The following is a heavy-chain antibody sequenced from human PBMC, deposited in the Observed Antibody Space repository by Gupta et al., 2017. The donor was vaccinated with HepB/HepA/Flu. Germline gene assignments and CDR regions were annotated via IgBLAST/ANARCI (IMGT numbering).Heavy chain of an antibody. D-gene: IGHD6-19*01. Sequence: EVQLVESGGGLVQPGGSLRLSCAASGFSFSRHWMHWVRQTPGKGLECVSHISGDGGSTTYADSVKGRFTISRDNAKNTLSLQMNSLRVEDTGVYYCVREGAGSGLKSFDYWGQGTLVTVSS. CDR3: VREGAGSGLKSFDY. CDR2: ISGDGGST. CDR1: GFSFSRHW. V-gene: IGHV3-74*01. J-gene: IGHJ4*02.